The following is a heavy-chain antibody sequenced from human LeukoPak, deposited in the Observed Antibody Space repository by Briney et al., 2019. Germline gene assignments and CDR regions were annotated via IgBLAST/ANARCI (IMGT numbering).Heavy chain of an antibody. D-gene: IGHD3-16*01. V-gene: IGHV3-23*01. CDR2: ISGSGGST. J-gene: IGHJ3*01. CDR3: TKNPSLNAFDF. CDR1: GFTFSSYA. Sequence: PGGSLRLSCAASGFTFSSYAMSWVRQAPGKGLEWVSAISGSGGSTYYADSVKGRLTISRDNFKNTLFLQMTSLRAEDTAVYYCTKNPSLNAFDFWGQGTMVTVSS.